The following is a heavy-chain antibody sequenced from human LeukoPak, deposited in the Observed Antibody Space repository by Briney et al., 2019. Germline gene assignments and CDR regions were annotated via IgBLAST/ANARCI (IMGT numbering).Heavy chain of an antibody. CDR3: ARDVLLWFGELSGDYYYGMDV. J-gene: IGHJ6*04. Sequence: SQTLSLTCAISGDSVSSNSAAWNWIRQSPSRDLEWLGRTYYRSKWYNDYAVSVKSRITINPDTSKNQFSLQLNSVTPEDTAVYYCARDVLLWFGELSGDYYYGMDVWGKGTTVTVSS. D-gene: IGHD3-10*01. CDR1: GDSVSSNSAA. V-gene: IGHV6-1*01. CDR2: TYYRSKWYN.